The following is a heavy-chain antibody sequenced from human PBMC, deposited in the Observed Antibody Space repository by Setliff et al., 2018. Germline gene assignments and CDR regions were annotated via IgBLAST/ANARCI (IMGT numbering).Heavy chain of an antibody. Sequence: AGGSLRLSCAASGLTFNSYAMSWVRQAPGKGLEWVSTVSVSGDNTYYTDSVKGRFTTSRDNSKSTLSLQMSSLRTEDTAIYFCAGQGPIFGSGLIPGFDQWGQGTMVTVSS. CDR2: VSVSGDNT. CDR1: GLTFNSYA. V-gene: IGHV3-23*01. D-gene: IGHD3-3*01. CDR3: AGQGPIFGSGLIPGFDQ. J-gene: IGHJ4*02.